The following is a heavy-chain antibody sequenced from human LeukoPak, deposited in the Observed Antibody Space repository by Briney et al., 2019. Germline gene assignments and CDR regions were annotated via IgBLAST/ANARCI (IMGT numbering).Heavy chain of an antibody. CDR3: AREGYYYLVYYSDY. CDR2: IKQDGSEK. D-gene: IGHD3-22*01. J-gene: IGHJ4*02. CDR1: GFTFSNYW. V-gene: IGHV3-7*01. Sequence: GGSLRLSCAASGFTFSNYWMSWVRQAPGKGLEWVANIKQDGSEKYYVDSVKGRFTISRDNAKNSLYLQMDSLRAEDTAVYYCAREGYYYLVYYSDYWGQGTLVTVSS.